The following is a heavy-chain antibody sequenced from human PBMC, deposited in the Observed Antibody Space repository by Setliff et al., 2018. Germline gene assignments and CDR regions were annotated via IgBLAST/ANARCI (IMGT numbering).Heavy chain of an antibody. Sequence: AASVKVSCKASGYTFNHYGITWVRLAPGQGLEWMGWISAHSGNTFYAPQFQGRLVMTTDTSTNTAYMELRNLTSDDTAMYFCERLVRYCTRVTCQRSSDGDFWGQGTPVTV. CDR3: ERLVRYCTRVTCQRSSDGDF. J-gene: IGHJ4*02. V-gene: IGHV1-18*01. CDR1: GYTFNHYG. CDR2: ISAHSGNT. D-gene: IGHD2-8*01.